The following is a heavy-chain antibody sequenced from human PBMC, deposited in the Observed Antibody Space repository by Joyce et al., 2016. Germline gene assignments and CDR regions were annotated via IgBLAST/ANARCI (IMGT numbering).Heavy chain of an antibody. Sequence: QVQLQESGPGLVKASQTLSLTCTVSGGSVSSGGHYWSWIRQLPGKGLEWIGYIFYRGIAYNILPLKSRITIAIDPSKNQFSLTLRSVTAADTAVYYCARARLKDYYDSSGYHSENWFDPWGQGTLVTVSS. D-gene: IGHD3-22*01. J-gene: IGHJ5*02. CDR3: ARARLKDYYDSSGYHSENWFDP. V-gene: IGHV4-31*03. CDR2: IFYRGIA. CDR1: GGSVSSGGHY.